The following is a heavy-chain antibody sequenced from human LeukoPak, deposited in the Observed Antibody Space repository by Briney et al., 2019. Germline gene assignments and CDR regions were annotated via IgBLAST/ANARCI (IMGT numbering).Heavy chain of an antibody. J-gene: IGHJ4*02. CDR1: GFTFSDYY. CDR2: ISNSGSNI. Sequence: GGSLRLSCAASGFTFSDYYMSWIRQAPGKGLEWVSYISNSGSNIFYADSVKGRLTISRDNAKKSVYLQMNSLRVEDTAVYYCARQTGSLDYWGQGTLVTVSS. CDR3: ARQTGSLDY. V-gene: IGHV3-11*01. D-gene: IGHD7-27*01.